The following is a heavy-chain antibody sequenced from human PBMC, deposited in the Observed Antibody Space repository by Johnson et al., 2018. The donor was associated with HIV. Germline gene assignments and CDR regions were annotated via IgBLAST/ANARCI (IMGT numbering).Heavy chain of an antibody. CDR3: AKAKTVARIAIFFDI. Sequence: VQLVESGGGLVQPGRSLRLSCAASGFTFSSYTMNWVRQTPGKGLEWVSGISGSSVTTYYADSVKGRFTISRDNSKSTLYLQMNSLRAEDTAVYYCAKAKTVARIAIFFDIWGQGTMVTVSS. V-gene: IGHV3-23*04. CDR1: GFTFSSYT. D-gene: IGHD3-3*01. J-gene: IGHJ3*02. CDR2: ISGSSVTT.